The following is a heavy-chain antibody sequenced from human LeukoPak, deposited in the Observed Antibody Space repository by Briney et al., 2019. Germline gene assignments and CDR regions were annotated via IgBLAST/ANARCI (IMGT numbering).Heavy chain of an antibody. Sequence: SETLSLTCTVSGGSISSGSYYWGWIRQPPGKGLEYIGSIYYSGSTYCNASLKSRVTISVDTSKNQFSLKVTSVTAADTAAYYCESLHYDSSGSYAKLFDYWGQGTLVTVSS. CDR2: IYYSGST. CDR1: GGSISSGSYY. V-gene: IGHV4-39*01. J-gene: IGHJ4*02. D-gene: IGHD3-22*01. CDR3: ESLHYDSSGSYAKLFDY.